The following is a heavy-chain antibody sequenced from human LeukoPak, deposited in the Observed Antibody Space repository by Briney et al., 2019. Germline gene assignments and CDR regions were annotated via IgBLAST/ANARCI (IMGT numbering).Heavy chain of an antibody. CDR1: GFTFSSYA. CDR3: ARGGLVVSLDALDI. V-gene: IGHV3-30*01. Sequence: GGSLRLSCAASGFTFSSYAMHWVRQAPGKGLEWVAVISYDGSNKYYADSVKGRFTISRDNSKNTLYLQMNSLRAEDTAVYYCARGGLVVSLDALDIWGQGTMVTVSS. J-gene: IGHJ3*02. CDR2: ISYDGSNK. D-gene: IGHD2-15*01.